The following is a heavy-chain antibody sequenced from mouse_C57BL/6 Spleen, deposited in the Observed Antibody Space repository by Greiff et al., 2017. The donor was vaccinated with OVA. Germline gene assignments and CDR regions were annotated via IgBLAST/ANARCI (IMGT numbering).Heavy chain of an antibody. V-gene: IGHV1-26*01. Sequence: VQLQQSGPELVKPGASVKISCKASGYTFTDYYMNWVKQSPGKSLEWIGDINPNNGGTSYNQKFKGKATLTVDKSSSTAYMELRSLTSEDSAVYYCYYGYGRFAYWGQGTLVTGSA. CDR1: GYTFTDYY. D-gene: IGHD2-2*01. CDR3: YYGYGRFAY. CDR2: INPNNGGT. J-gene: IGHJ3*01.